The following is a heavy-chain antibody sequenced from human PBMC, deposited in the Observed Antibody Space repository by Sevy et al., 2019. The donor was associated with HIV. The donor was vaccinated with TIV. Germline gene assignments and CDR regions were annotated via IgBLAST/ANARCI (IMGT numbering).Heavy chain of an antibody. CDR1: AGSISSYY. J-gene: IGHJ3*02. Sequence: SETLSLTCSVSAGSISSYYWSWIRQPPGKGLEWIGYIYYSGTTDYNPSLKSRVTISQDKSKKVFSLRLRSVNAADTAVYYCARDNAILTPRAFDIWGQGTMVTVSS. V-gene: IGHV4-59*13. CDR2: IYYSGTT. CDR3: ARDNAILTPRAFDI. D-gene: IGHD3-9*01.